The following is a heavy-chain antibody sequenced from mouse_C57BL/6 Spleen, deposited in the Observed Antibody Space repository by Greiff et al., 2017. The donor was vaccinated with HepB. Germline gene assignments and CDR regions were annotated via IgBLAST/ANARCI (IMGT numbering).Heavy chain of an antibody. CDR2: IYPGSGNT. Sequence: QVQLQQSGPELVKPGASVKISCKASGYSFTSYYIHWVKQRPGQGLEWIGWIYPGSGNTKYNEKFKGKATLTADTSSSTAYMQLSSLTSEDSAVYYCARPYYGSSPAWFAYWGQGTLVTVSA. V-gene: IGHV1-66*01. CDR3: ARPYYGSSPAWFAY. CDR1: GYSFTSYY. D-gene: IGHD1-1*01. J-gene: IGHJ3*01.